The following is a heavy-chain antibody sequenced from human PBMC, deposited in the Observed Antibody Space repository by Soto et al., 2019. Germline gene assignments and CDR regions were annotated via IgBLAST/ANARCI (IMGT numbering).Heavy chain of an antibody. CDR3: ARDLVAIGGRVYAFDL. CDR1: GDSVSSGSHH. Sequence: QVQLQESGPGLVRPSETLSLTCTVAGDSVSSGSHHWNWIRQAPGKGLAWIGSIYFTGRTNHNPSLKSRGTISVDTSKNHRSLNLTSVTAADTTVYYCARDLVAIGGRVYAFDLWGQGTMVTVSS. V-gene: IGHV4-61*03. D-gene: IGHD2-21*01. J-gene: IGHJ3*01. CDR2: IYFTGRT.